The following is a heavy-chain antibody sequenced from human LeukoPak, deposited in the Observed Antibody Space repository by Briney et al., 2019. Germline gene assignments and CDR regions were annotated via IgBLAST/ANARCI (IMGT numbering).Heavy chain of an antibody. D-gene: IGHD5-18*01. J-gene: IGHJ4*02. V-gene: IGHV1-69-2*01. CDR3: ATVSVDTALFDY. CDR2: VDPEDGET. CDR1: GYTLTDYY. Sequence: ASVKVSCQASGYTLTDYYMHWVQPAPGKGLAGMGRVDPEDGETIYAEKFQGRVTITADTSTDTAYMGLSSLRSEDTAVYYCATVSVDTALFDYWGQGTLVTVSS.